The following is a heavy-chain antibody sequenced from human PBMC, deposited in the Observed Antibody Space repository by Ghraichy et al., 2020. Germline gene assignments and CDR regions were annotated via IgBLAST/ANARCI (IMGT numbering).Heavy chain of an antibody. CDR3: ARDSIVSSSWDTPFDY. Sequence: SETLSLTCTVSGGSISSGGYYWSWIRQHPGKGLEWIGYIYYSGSTYYNPSLKSRVTISVDTSKNQFSLKLSSVTAADTAVYYCARDSIVSSSWDTPFDYWGQGTLVTVSS. J-gene: IGHJ4*02. V-gene: IGHV4-31*03. CDR1: GGSISSGGYY. CDR2: IYYSGST. D-gene: IGHD6-13*01.